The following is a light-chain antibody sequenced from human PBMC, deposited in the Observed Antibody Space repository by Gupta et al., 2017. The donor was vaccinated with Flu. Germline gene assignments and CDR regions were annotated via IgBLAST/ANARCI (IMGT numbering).Light chain of an antibody. CDR3: QQRSNWRFT. Sequence: EIVLTQSPATLSLSPGGSATHSCRASQSVSSYLAWYQKKPGQAPRLLIYDAYNRATGIPARFSCSGSGTDFTLTISSLEPEDFAVYYCQQRSNWRFTFGPGTKVDIK. CDR2: DAY. CDR1: QSVSSY. J-gene: IGKJ3*01. V-gene: IGKV3-11*01.